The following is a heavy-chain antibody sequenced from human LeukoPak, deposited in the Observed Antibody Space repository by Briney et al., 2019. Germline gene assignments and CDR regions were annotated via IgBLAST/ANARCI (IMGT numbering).Heavy chain of an antibody. CDR2: IGVGGGNT. CDR1: GFTFDTYA. CDR3: AKGGWELL. V-gene: IGHV3-23*01. Sequence: GGSLRLSCAASGFTFDTYALSWFRQAPGKGLEWVSFIGVGGGNTNYADSVKGRFTIPRDDSKNTLYLQMNSLRAEDTAVYYCAKGGWELLGGQGTLVTVSS. J-gene: IGHJ4*02. D-gene: IGHD1-26*01.